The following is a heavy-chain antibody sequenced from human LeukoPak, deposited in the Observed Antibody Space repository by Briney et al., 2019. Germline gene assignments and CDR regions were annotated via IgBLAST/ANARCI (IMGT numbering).Heavy chain of an antibody. CDR3: AREGYYGSGRLTDY. CDR2: IYYTGSA. D-gene: IGHD3-10*01. Sequence: PSETLSLTCTISGGSISSYYWSWIRQPPGKGLEWIGYIYYTGSANYNPSLKSRVTISLNTSKNQFSLKLSSVTAADTAVYYCAREGYYGSGRLTDYWGQGTLVTVSS. J-gene: IGHJ4*02. CDR1: GGSISSYY. V-gene: IGHV4-59*12.